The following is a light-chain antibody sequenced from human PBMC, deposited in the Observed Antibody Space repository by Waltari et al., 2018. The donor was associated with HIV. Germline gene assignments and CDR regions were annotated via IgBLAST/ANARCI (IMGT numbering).Light chain of an antibody. Sequence: DIQMTQSPSSLSASVGDRVSITCRAGQNIHTFLNWYQQQPGSAPQLLIFGASRLPSGVPSRFSGSGSETDFTLTIDNLQVEDFATYYCLQTDSMPLTFGPGTKVD. V-gene: IGKV1-39*01. CDR1: QNIHTF. J-gene: IGKJ3*01. CDR2: GAS. CDR3: LQTDSMPLT.